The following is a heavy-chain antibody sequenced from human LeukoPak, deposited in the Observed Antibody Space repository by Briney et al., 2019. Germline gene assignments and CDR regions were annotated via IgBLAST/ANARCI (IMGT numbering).Heavy chain of an antibody. V-gene: IGHV4-34*01. CDR2: INHSGST. J-gene: IGHJ5*02. Sequence: SETLSLTCAVYGGSFSGYYWSWIRQPPGNGLEWIGEINHSGSTNYNPSLKSRVTISVDTSKNQFSLKLSSVTAADTAVYYCARKLPITCYYGSGSHHWFDPWGQGTLVTVSS. CDR3: ARKLPITCYYGSGSHHWFDP. D-gene: IGHD3-10*01. CDR1: GGSFSGYY.